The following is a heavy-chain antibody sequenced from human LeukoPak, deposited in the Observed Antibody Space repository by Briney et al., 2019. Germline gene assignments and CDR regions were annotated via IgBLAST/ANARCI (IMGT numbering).Heavy chain of an antibody. V-gene: IGHV3-48*01. CDR2: ISGSSGII. Sequence: GGSLRLSCAASGFTFSSYGMHWVRQAPGKGLEWVSYISGSSGIIDYADSVRGRFTISRDNAKNSLYPQMNSLRAEDTAMYYCASSLGPLTEYWGQGTLVTVSS. D-gene: IGHD7-27*01. J-gene: IGHJ4*01. CDR3: ASSLGPLTEY. CDR1: GFTFSSYG.